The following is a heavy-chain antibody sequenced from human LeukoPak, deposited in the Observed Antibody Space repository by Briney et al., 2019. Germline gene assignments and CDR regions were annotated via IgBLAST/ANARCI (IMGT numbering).Heavy chain of an antibody. J-gene: IGHJ6*03. CDR2: IYYSGST. CDR1: GGSISSSTFY. Sequence: PSETLSLTCTVSGGSISSSTFYWGWIRQPPGKGLEWIGTIYYSGSTFYNPSLKSRVTVSVDRSKNQFSLKLISVTAADTAVYFCARAATRSSLTVTDTWRYYSYYMDVWGKGTTATVSS. V-gene: IGHV4-39*07. CDR3: ARAATRSSLTVTDTWRYYSYYMDV. D-gene: IGHD6-19*01.